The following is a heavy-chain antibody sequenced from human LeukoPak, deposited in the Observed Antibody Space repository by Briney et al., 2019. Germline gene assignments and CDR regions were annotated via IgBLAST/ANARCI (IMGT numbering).Heavy chain of an antibody. J-gene: IGHJ4*02. CDR2: ISPSGGST. Sequence: ASVKVSCKAPGYTFTSYYMHWVRQAPGQGLEWMGMISPSGGSTSYAQKFQGRLTMTRDTSTSTVYMELSSLRSEDTAVYYCARDLTSGSYLYYWGQGTLVTVSS. D-gene: IGHD1-26*01. CDR3: ARDLTSGSYLYY. V-gene: IGHV1-46*01. CDR1: GYTFTSYY.